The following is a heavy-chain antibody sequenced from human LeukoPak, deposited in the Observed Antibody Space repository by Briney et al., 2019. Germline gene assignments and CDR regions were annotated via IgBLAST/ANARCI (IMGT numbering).Heavy chain of an antibody. Sequence: PGGSLRLSCAASGFTFSSYSMNWVRQAPGKGLEWVSSISSSSSYIYYADSVKGRFTISRDNAKNSLYLQMNSLRAEDTAVYYCTRDLFPSYSSAMDVWGQGTTVTVSS. J-gene: IGHJ6*02. CDR1: GFTFSSYS. CDR2: ISSSSSYI. V-gene: IGHV3-21*01. D-gene: IGHD6-19*01. CDR3: TRDLFPSYSSAMDV.